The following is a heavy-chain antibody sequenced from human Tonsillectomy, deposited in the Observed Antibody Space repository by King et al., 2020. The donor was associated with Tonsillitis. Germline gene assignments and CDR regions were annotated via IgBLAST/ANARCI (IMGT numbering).Heavy chain of an antibody. Sequence: VQLVESGGGVVQPGRSLRLSCAASGFTFSTYGMHWVRQAPGKGLEWVALISYDGDKKYHVVSVKGRFTISRDNSKNTLFLQMDSLRPEDTAVYYCARDLGPYYFFWTAFNYWGQGTLVTVSS. CDR2: ISYDGDKK. CDR1: GFTFSTYG. V-gene: IGHV3-30*03. CDR3: ARDLGPYYFFWTAFNY. J-gene: IGHJ4*02. D-gene: IGHD3-3*01.